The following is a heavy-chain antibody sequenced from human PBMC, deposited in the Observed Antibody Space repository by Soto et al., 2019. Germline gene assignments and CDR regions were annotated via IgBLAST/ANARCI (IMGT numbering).Heavy chain of an antibody. V-gene: IGHV1-24*01. J-gene: IGHJ5*02. CDR3: ARAKTIFGVVNSVWFDP. CDR2: INPKNGKT. CDR1: GYTLTELS. D-gene: IGHD3-3*01. Sequence: ASVKVSCKVSGYTLTELSMHWVRQAPGKGLEWMGGINPKNGKTSYAQKFQGRVTMTENTSISTAYMELSSLRPEDTAVYYCARAKTIFGVVNSVWFDPWGQGTLVTVSS.